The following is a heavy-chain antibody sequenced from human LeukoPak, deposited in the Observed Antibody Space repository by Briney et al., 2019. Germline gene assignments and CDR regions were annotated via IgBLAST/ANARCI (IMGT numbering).Heavy chain of an antibody. D-gene: IGHD2-2*01. V-gene: IGHV1-69*13. J-gene: IGHJ6*02. CDR3: ATGDNCSSTSCYYYYYGMDV. CDR1: GGTFSSYA. CDR2: IIPIFGTA. Sequence: SVKVSCKASGGTFSSYAISWVRQAPGQGLEWMGGIIPIFGTANYAQKFQGRVTITADESTSTAYMELSSLRSEDTAVYYCATGDNCSSTSCYYYYYGMDVWGQGTTVTVSS.